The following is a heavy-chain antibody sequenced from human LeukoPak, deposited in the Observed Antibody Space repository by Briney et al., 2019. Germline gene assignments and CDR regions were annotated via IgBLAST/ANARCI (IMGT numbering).Heavy chain of an antibody. CDR1: GFTFSSYA. D-gene: IGHD3-10*01. J-gene: IGHJ5*02. CDR3: ASRSGSYYNWFDP. V-gene: IGHV3-23*01. Sequence: GGSLRLSCAASGFTFSSYAMSWVRQAPGKGLEWVSAISGSGGSTYYADSVKGRFTISRDNAKKSLYLQMNSLRAEDTAVYYCASRSGSYYNWFDPWGQGTLVTVSS. CDR2: ISGSGGST.